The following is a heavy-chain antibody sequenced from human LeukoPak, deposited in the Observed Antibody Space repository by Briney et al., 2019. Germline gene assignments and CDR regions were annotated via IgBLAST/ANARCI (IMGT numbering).Heavy chain of an antibody. CDR3: ANTPYYYDSGQLNHFDY. CDR2: IIPIFGTA. CDR1: GYTFTSYY. Sequence: VASVKVSCKASGYTFTSYYMHWVRQAPGQGLEWMGGIIPIFGTANYAQKFQGRVTITADESTSTAYMELSSLRSEDTAVYYCANTPYYYDSGQLNHFDYWGQGTLVTVSS. D-gene: IGHD3-22*01. J-gene: IGHJ4*02. V-gene: IGHV1-69*13.